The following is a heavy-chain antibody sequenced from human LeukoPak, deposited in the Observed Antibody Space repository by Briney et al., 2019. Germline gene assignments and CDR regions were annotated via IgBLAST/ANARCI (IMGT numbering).Heavy chain of an antibody. CDR3: ARLYYYGSGSSYVSFDY. J-gene: IGHJ4*02. CDR2: ISASGGST. Sequence: PGGSLRLSCAASGFTFSSYVMTWVRQAPGKGLEWVSSISASGGSTYYADSVKGRFTIARDNSKNTLYLQMSSLRAADTAVYYCARLYYYGSGSSYVSFDYWGQGTLVTVSS. D-gene: IGHD3-10*01. V-gene: IGHV3-23*01. CDR1: GFTFSSYV.